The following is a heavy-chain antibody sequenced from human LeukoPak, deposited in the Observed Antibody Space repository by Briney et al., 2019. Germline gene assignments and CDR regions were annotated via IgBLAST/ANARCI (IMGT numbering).Heavy chain of an antibody. CDR3: AREPNYVDTAMRGLFDY. Sequence: ASVKVSCKASGYTFTSYGISWVRQAPGQGLEWMGWISAYNGNTNYAQKLQGRVTMTTDTSTSTAYMELRSLRSDDTAVYYCAREPNYVDTAMRGLFDYWGQGTLVTVSS. CDR2: ISAYNGNT. V-gene: IGHV1-18*01. J-gene: IGHJ4*02. CDR1: GYTFTSYG. D-gene: IGHD5-18*01.